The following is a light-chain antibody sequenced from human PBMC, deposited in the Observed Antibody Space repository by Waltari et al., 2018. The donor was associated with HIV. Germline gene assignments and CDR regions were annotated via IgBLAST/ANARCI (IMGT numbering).Light chain of an antibody. CDR1: ALPKKY. V-gene: IGLV3-10*01. J-gene: IGLJ1*01. Sequence: SYELTQPPSVSVSPGQTARITCPGDALPKKYAYWYQQKSGKATLLVIYEDSKRPSGIPERFSGSSSGTMATLTISGAQVEDEADYYCYSTDSSGNHWVFGTGTKVTVL. CDR2: EDS. CDR3: YSTDSSGNHWV.